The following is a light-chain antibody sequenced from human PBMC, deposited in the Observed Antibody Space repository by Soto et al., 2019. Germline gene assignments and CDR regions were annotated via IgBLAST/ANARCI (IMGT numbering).Light chain of an antibody. CDR3: QQYGRT. CDR2: GAC. CDR1: QSVNSNY. J-gene: IGKJ2*01. Sequence: DIVLTQSPGTLSLSPGERATLSCRASQSVNSNYLAWYQQKPGQAPRLLIFGACTRATGISDRFRGSGSGTDFTLTINRLEPEDFAVYYCQQYGRTFGQGTKLEIK. V-gene: IGKV3-20*01.